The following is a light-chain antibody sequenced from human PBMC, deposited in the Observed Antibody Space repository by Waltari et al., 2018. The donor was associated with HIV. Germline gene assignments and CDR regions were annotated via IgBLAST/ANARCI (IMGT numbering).Light chain of an antibody. CDR2: EVI. V-gene: IGLV2-14*01. Sequence: QSALTQPASVTGSPGQSITIPCPGTSSDVGAYKYASWYQQHPDKVPKLIIYEVINRPSGVSNRFSGSKSGNTASLTISGLQTEDEADYYCSSYTSAETVVFGVGTRVTVL. CDR3: SSYTSAETVV. CDR1: SSDVGAYKY. J-gene: IGLJ1*01.